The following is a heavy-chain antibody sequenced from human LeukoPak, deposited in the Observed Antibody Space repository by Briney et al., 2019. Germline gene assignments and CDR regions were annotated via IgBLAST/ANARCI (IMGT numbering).Heavy chain of an antibody. D-gene: IGHD3-10*01. CDR3: ARERYAGSRNYYSPVGY. V-gene: IGHV3-66*01. J-gene: IGHJ4*02. CDR1: GFTVSSNY. Sequence: GGSLRLSCAATGFTVSSNYMSWVPQAPGKGLEWVSVIYSGGSTYYADSVKGRFTISRDNSKDTLYLQINSLRAEDTAVYYCARERYAGSRNYYSPVGYWGQGTLVTVSS. CDR2: IYSGGST.